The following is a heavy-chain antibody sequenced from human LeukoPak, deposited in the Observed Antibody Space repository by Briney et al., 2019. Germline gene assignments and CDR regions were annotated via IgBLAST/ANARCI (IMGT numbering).Heavy chain of an antibody. CDR1: GYTFTSYG. CDR3: ASLQYSGSLVDDY. D-gene: IGHD6-6*01. V-gene: IGHV1-18*01. CDR2: ISAYNGNT. J-gene: IGHJ4*02. Sequence: ASVKVSCKASGYTFTSYGISWVRQAPGQGLEWMGWISAYNGNTNYAQKLQGRVTMTTDTSTSTAYMALRSLRSDDTPVYSCASLQYSGSLVDDYWGQGTLVTVSS.